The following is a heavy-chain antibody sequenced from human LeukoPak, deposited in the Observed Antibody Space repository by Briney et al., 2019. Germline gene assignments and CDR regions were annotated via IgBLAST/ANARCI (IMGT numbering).Heavy chain of an antibody. D-gene: IGHD1-26*01. J-gene: IGHJ6*02. CDR3: ARDWEGGHGYYYNHGMDV. CDR2: ISSSGGST. V-gene: IGHV3-23*01. Sequence: GGSLRLSCAASGFTFSSYAMSWVRQAPGKGLEWVSVISSSGGSTYYADSVKGRFTISRDNSKNTLYLQMNSLRAEDTAVYYCARDWEGGHGYYYNHGMDVWGQGTTVTVSS. CDR1: GFTFSSYA.